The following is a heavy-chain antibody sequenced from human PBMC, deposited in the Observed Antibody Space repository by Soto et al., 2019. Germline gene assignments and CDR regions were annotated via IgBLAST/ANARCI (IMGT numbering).Heavy chain of an antibody. D-gene: IGHD3-22*01. CDR2: IYDNGIT. Sequence: QVVLQESGPGLVKPSETLSLTCSVSGRSITSYYWSWVRQPPGKGLEWIGYIYDNGITSQNPSLQSRVTMSADTSQNQSCLKLKSVTGADTAVYYCARPYDSNGYANEFDSWGQGILVTVTS. CDR1: GRSITSYY. CDR3: ARPYDSNGYANEFDS. J-gene: IGHJ4*02. V-gene: IGHV4-59*12.